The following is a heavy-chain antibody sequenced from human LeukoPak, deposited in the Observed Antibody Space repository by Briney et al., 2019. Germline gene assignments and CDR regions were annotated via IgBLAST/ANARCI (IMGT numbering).Heavy chain of an antibody. Sequence: ASVKVSCKASGGTFSSYAISWVRQPPGQGLEWMGGIIPIFGTANYAQKFQGRVTITADESTSTAYMELSSLRSEDTAVYYCARTSLVEMATIAPYYYYYGMDVWGQGTTVTVSS. CDR3: ARTSLVEMATIAPYYYYYGMDV. CDR2: IIPIFGTA. CDR1: GGTFSSYA. J-gene: IGHJ6*02. V-gene: IGHV1-69*13. D-gene: IGHD5-24*01.